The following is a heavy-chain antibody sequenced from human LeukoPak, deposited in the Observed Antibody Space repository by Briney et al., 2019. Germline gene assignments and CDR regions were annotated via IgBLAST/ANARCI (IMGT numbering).Heavy chain of an antibody. CDR2: IYTSGST. Sequence: SETLSLTCTVSGGSISSYYWSWIRQPAGKGLEWIGRIYTSGSTNYNPSLKSRVTMSVDTSKNQFFLKLSSVTAADTAVYYCARDLDSGSYFDYWGQGTLVTVSS. CDR3: ARDLDSGSYFDY. CDR1: GGSISSYY. D-gene: IGHD1-26*01. J-gene: IGHJ4*02. V-gene: IGHV4-4*07.